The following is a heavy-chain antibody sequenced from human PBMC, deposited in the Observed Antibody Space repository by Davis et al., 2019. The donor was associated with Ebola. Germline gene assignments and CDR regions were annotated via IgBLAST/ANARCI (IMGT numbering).Heavy chain of an antibody. D-gene: IGHD3-3*01. V-gene: IGHV4-34*01. CDR3: ARKYYDFWSGYV. J-gene: IGHJ6*02. Sequence: MPSETLSLTCAVYGGSFSGYYWSWIRQPPGKGLEWIGEINHSGSTNYNPSLKSRVTISVDTSKNQFSLKLSSVTAADTAVYYCARKYYDFWSGYVWGQGTTVTASS. CDR1: GGSFSGYY. CDR2: INHSGST.